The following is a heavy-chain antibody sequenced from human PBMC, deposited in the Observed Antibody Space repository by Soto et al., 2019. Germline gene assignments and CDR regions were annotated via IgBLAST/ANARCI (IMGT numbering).Heavy chain of an antibody. J-gene: IGHJ5*02. V-gene: IGHV1-18*01. D-gene: IGHD2-15*01. CDR3: ARASGPEQDEFYYWFDH. CDR2: ISDYNGDT. Sequence: VQLVQTGAEAKKPGASVKVSCKASGYTFTSYVISWVRQAPGQGIEWMGWISDYNGDTNYAQKLQGRVTMTTDTPTSNAYMELSILRSDDTAVYYCARASGPEQDEFYYWFDHWGQGTLVTV. CDR1: GYTFTSYV.